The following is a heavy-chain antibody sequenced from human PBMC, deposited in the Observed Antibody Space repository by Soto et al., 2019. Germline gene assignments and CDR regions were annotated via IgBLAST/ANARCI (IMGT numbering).Heavy chain of an antibody. Sequence: EVRLLESGGGWEQPGGSLRLSCAASGFNFRTYAMDWVRQAPGKGLEWVSVIDDGNSAYYADSVKGRFIISRDNSKNIVYLQMDGLRVEDTAIYFCTKRPMCAGDCWYFDDWGQGILVTVSS. CDR3: TKRPMCAGDCWYFDD. CDR1: GFNFRTYA. J-gene: IGHJ4*02. D-gene: IGHD2-21*02. CDR2: IDDGNSA. V-gene: IGHV3-23*03.